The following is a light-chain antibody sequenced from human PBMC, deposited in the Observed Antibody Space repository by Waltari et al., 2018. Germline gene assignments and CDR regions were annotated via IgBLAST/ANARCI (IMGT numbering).Light chain of an antibody. J-gene: IGLJ1*01. CDR2: EVI. Sequence: QSALTQPASVSGTPGQSITISCTGPTGDVGNYDLVSWYQHHPGKAPKLLICEVITRPSGVSSRFSGSKSGSTASLTISGLQPDDEADYYCCSYAGLGTYVFGSGTKVTVL. CDR1: TGDVGNYDL. V-gene: IGLV2-23*02. CDR3: CSYAGLGTYV.